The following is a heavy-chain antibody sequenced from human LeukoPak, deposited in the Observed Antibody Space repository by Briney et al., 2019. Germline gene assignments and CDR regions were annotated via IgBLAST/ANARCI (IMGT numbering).Heavy chain of an antibody. V-gene: IGHV1-69*04. CDR1: GGTFSSYA. Sequence: ASVKVSCKASGGTFSSYAIRWVRQAPGQGLEWMGRIIPILGIANYAQKFQGRVAITADKSTSTAYMELSSLRSEDTAVYYCARAEVTAAGIMYAFDIWGQGTMVTVSS. CDR3: ARAEVTAAGIMYAFDI. J-gene: IGHJ3*02. D-gene: IGHD6-13*01. CDR2: IIPILGIA.